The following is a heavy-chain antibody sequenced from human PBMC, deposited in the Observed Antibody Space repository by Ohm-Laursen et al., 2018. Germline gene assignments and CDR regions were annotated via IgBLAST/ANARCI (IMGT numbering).Heavy chain of an antibody. D-gene: IGHD1-26*01. Sequence: LKLSCAASGFTFSDYYMSWIRQAPGKGLEWIGEINHRGSTNYNPSLKSRVTISVDTSKNQFSLMLSSVTAADTAVYYCARGGSGSYVDYWGQGTLVTVSS. CDR1: GFTFSDYY. CDR2: INHRGST. V-gene: IGHV4-34*01. J-gene: IGHJ4*02. CDR3: ARGGSGSYVDY.